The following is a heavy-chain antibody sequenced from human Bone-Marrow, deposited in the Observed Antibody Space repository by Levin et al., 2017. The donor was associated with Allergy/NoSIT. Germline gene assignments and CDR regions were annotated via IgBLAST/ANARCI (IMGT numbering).Heavy chain of an antibody. D-gene: IGHD5-12*01. CDR1: GFTFNDYT. CDR2: ISRGSDYL. J-gene: IGHJ6*03. CDR3: ARIRGDSGSDFYYYYYMDV. V-gene: IGHV3-21*01. Sequence: GGSLRLSCAASGFTFNDYTMTWVRQAPGKGLEWVSSISRGSDYLYYADSLKGRFAISRDNAQNSLYLQVNSLRAEDTAVYYCARIRGDSGSDFYYYYYMDVWGIGTTVTVSS.